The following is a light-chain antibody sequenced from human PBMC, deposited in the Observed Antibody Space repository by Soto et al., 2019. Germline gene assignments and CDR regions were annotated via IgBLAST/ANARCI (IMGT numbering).Light chain of an antibody. CDR3: SSYTTGITQV. Sequence: QSVLTQPASVSGSPGQSVTISCTGTSSDIGTYNYVSWYQHHPGKAPKLIISDVNRTSDCSSRFSGSKSGYTASLTISGLQTEDEADYDCSSYTTGITQVFGTGTKLTVL. V-gene: IGLV2-14*01. CDR1: SSDIGTYNY. CDR2: DV. J-gene: IGLJ1*01.